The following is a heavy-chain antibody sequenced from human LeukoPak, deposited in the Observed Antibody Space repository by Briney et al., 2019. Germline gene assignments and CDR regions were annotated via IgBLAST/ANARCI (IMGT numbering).Heavy chain of an antibody. CDR1: GFTFSNYA. D-gene: IGHD6-19*01. J-gene: IGHJ4*02. V-gene: IGHV3-23*01. Sequence: GGSLRLSCAASGFTFSNYAMNWVRQAPGKGLEWVSAISGSGGSPYYADSVRGRFTISRDISKNTLYLQMHSLRAEDTAVYYCAKAYGSGWYQSYFDYWAREPWSPSPQ. CDR3: AKAYGSGWYQSYFDY. CDR2: ISGSGGSP.